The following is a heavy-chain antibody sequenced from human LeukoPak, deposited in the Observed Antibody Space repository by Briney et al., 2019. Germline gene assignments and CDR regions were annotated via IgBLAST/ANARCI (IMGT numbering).Heavy chain of an antibody. J-gene: IGHJ6*03. CDR2: ISGSGGST. CDR1: GFTFSSYG. V-gene: IGHV3-23*01. Sequence: GGTLRLSCAASGFTFSSYGMSWVRQAPGKGLEWVSAISGSGGSTYYADSVKGRFTISRDNSKNTLYLQMNSLRAEDTAVYYCAKGSSPRYYYYTWTSGAKGPRSPSP. CDR3: AKGSSPRYYYYTWTS. D-gene: IGHD2-2*01.